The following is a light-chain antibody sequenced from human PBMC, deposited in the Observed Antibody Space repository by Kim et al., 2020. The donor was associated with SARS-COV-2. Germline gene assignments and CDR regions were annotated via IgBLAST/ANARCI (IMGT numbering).Light chain of an antibody. CDR1: KLGDKY. Sequence: SYELTQPPSVSVSPGQTASITCSGDKLGDKYACWYQQKPGQSPVLVIYQHNKRPSGIPERFSGSNSGNTATLTISGTQAMDEADYYCQEWDSSTVVFAGGTQLTVL. CDR3: QEWDSSTVV. J-gene: IGLJ2*01. CDR2: QHN. V-gene: IGLV3-1*01.